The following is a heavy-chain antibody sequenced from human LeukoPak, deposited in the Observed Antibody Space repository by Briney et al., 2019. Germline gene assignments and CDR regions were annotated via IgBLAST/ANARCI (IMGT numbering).Heavy chain of an antibody. D-gene: IGHD3-22*01. CDR1: GFTFSSYW. CDR2: IKQDGSEK. CDR3: ARDRVSHYYDSSGYYDY. J-gene: IGHJ4*02. V-gene: IGHV3-7*01. Sequence: PGGSLRLSCAASGFTFSSYWMSWVRQAPGKGLEWVANIKQDGSEKYYVDSVKGRFTISRDNAKNSLYLQMNSLRAEDTAVYYCARDRVSHYYDSSGYYDYWGQGTLVTVSS.